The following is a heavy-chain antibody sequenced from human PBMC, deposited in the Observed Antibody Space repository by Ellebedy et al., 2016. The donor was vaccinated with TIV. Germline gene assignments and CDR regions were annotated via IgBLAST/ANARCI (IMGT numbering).Heavy chain of an antibody. CDR1: GFTFSSYS. Sequence: GESLKISCEASGFTFSSYSMNWVRQAPGEGLEWVSAISGSGDTTYYADSVKGRFTISRDNSQDTVHLQMNSLGAEDTAVYYCTKRGVGRAAFDIWGPGTMVTVSS. CDR2: ISGSGDTT. CDR3: TKRGVGRAAFDI. J-gene: IGHJ3*02. V-gene: IGHV3-23*01.